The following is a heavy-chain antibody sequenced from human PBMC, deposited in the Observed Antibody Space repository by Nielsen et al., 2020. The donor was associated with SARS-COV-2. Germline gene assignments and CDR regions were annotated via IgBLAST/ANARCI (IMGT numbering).Heavy chain of an antibody. J-gene: IGHJ4*02. CDR2: IKRSGGST. Sequence: GESLKISCAASGFTFDNYAMTWVRQAPGKGLEWVSVIKRSGGSTYYADSVKGRFTISRDNAGKSLYLQMNSLRAEDTAVYYCARDAAYSRFDYWGQGTLVTVSS. CDR3: ARDAAYSRFDY. CDR1: GFTFDNYA. D-gene: IGHD4-11*01. V-gene: IGHV3-23*01.